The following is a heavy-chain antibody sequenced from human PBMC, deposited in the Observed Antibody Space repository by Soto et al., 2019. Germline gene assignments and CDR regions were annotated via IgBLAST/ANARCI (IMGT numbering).Heavy chain of an antibody. J-gene: IGHJ4*02. CDR1: GGSISSSNW. CDR3: ASGIISRNLYYDFWSGYYPDASFDY. D-gene: IGHD3-3*01. Sequence: SETLSLTCAVSGGSISSSNWWSWVRQPPGKGLEWIGEIYHSGSTNYNPSLKSRVTISVDKSKNQFSLKLSSVTAADTAVYYCASGIISRNLYYDFWSGYYPDASFDYWGQGTLVTVS. CDR2: IYHSGST. V-gene: IGHV4-4*02.